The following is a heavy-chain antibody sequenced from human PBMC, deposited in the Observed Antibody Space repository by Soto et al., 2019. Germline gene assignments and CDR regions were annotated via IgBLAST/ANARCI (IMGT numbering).Heavy chain of an antibody. D-gene: IGHD6-6*01. CDR2: INHSGST. Sequence: SETLSLTCAVYGGSFSGYYWSWIRQPPGKGLEWIGEINHSGSTNYNPSLKSRVTISVDTSKNQFSLKLSSVTAADTAVYYCARVAGSSGYYYYYGMDVWGQGNTVTVSS. CDR1: GGSFSGYY. V-gene: IGHV4-34*01. J-gene: IGHJ6*02. CDR3: ARVAGSSGYYYYYGMDV.